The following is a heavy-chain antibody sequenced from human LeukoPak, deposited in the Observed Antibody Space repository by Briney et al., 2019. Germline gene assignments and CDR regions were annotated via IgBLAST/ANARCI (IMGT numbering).Heavy chain of an antibody. CDR3: AKDGHSSGWMELAFDY. CDR1: GFTFGGYG. Sequence: GGSLRLSCAASGFTFGGYGMHWVRQAPGKGLEWIVVISNDGSNKYYADSVKGRFTISRDNYKKTMHLQMNSLRAEDTAVYYCAKDGHSSGWMELAFDYWGQGTLVTVSS. CDR2: ISNDGSNK. J-gene: IGHJ4*02. V-gene: IGHV3-30*18. D-gene: IGHD6-19*01.